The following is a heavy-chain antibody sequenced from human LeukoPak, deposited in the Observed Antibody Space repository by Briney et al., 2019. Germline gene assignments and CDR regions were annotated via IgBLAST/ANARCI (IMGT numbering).Heavy chain of an antibody. CDR1: GFTFSSYA. CDR2: ISSSGTRI. CDR3: ARRGYSYGRDAFDI. D-gene: IGHD5-18*01. J-gene: IGHJ3*02. Sequence: GGSLRLSCAASGFTFSSYAMSWIRQAPGKGLEWVSYISSSGTRIYYADSVKGRFTISRDKAKNSLYLQMNSLRAEDTAVYYCARRGYSYGRDAFDIWGQGTTVTVSS. V-gene: IGHV3-11*01.